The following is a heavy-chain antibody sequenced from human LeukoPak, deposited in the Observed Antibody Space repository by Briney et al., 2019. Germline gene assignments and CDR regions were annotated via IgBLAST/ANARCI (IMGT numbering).Heavy chain of an antibody. CDR3: ATDGYYYGPGTYPNY. J-gene: IGHJ4*02. Sequence: ASVKVSCKTSGYTFTGYYMHWVRQASGQGLEWMGWINPNSGGTDYAQKFQGRVTMTRDTSISTAYMELGRLTSDDTAVYYCATDGYYYGPGTYPNYWGQGTLVTISS. D-gene: IGHD3-10*01. CDR1: GYTFTGYY. V-gene: IGHV1-2*02. CDR2: INPNSGGT.